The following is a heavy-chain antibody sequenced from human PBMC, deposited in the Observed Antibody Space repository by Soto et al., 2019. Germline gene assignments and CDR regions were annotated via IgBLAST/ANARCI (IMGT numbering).Heavy chain of an antibody. D-gene: IGHD1-26*01. CDR1: GFTFSNYW. Sequence: PGGSLRLSCAASGFTFSNYWMSWVRQAPGKGLEWVANIKQDGSEKYYGDSVKGRFTISRDNTKNSVYLQMNSLRAEDTAVYYCVTDNVRVGASKGAYYYYGMDVWGQGTTVTVSS. CDR3: VTDNVRVGASKGAYYYYGMDV. CDR2: IKQDGSEK. V-gene: IGHV3-7*01. J-gene: IGHJ6*02.